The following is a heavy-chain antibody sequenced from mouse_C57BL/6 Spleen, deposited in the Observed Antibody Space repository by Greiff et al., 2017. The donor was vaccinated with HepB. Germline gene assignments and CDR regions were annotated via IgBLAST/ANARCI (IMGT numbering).Heavy chain of an antibody. D-gene: IGHD1-1*01. J-gene: IGHJ1*03. CDR1: GFSSSSYG. V-gene: IGHV2-3*01. Sequence: VKLVESAPGLVAPPQSPSTTRTVSGFSSSSYGVSWVRQPPGKGLEWLGVLWGDGSTNYHSALISRLSISKDNSNSQVFLKLNSLQTDDTATDYCAKATTVVRYFDVWGTGTTVTVSS. CDR2: LWGDGST. CDR3: AKATTVVRYFDV.